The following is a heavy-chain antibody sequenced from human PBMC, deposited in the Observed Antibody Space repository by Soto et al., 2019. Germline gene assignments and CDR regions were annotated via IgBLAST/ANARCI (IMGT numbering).Heavy chain of an antibody. CDR3: ATGDRIAAAGAVGVDV. J-gene: IGHJ6*02. CDR1: VGSFSDYY. D-gene: IGHD6-13*01. V-gene: IGHV4-34*01. Sequence: PSETLSLTCAVYVGSFSDYYWNWIRQPPGKGLEWIGEINHSGGTNYNPSLKSRVTISVDTSKNPFSLKLSSVTAAETAVYYCATGDRIAAAGAVGVDVWGQGTTVTVSS. CDR2: INHSGGT.